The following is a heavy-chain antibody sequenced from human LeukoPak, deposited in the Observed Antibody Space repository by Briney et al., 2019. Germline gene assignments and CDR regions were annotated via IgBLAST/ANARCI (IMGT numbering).Heavy chain of an antibody. J-gene: IGHJ6*02. D-gene: IGHD3-22*01. CDR3: AKGHSSGYYWGGMDV. CDR2: INWNSGSL. V-gene: IGHV3-9*01. Sequence: PGRSLRLSCAASGFTFDDYAMHWVGQAPGKGLQWVSSINWNSGSLDYADSVKGRFTVSRDNAKNTLYLQMNSLRVDDTALYYCAKGHSSGYYWGGMDVWGQGTTVTVSS. CDR1: GFTFDDYA.